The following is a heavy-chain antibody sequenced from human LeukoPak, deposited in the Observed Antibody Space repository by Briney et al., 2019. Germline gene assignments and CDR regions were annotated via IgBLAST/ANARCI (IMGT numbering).Heavy chain of an antibody. V-gene: IGHV1-69*13. D-gene: IGHD4-17*01. CDR1: GGTFSSYA. Sequence: SVKVSCKASGGTFSSYAISWVRQAPGQGLEWMGGIIPIFGTANYAQKFQGRVTITADESTSTAYMELSSLRSEDTAVYYCARDRPYGDYSGFDPWGQGTLVIVSS. CDR3: ARDRPYGDYSGFDP. CDR2: IIPIFGTA. J-gene: IGHJ5*02.